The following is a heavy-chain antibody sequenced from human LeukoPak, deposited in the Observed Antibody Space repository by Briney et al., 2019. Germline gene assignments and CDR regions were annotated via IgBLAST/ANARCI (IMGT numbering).Heavy chain of an antibody. J-gene: IGHJ4*02. CDR2: ISTDGSST. CDR1: GFTFSSYW. V-gene: IGHV3-74*01. D-gene: IGHD3-10*01. Sequence: PGGSLRLSRAASGFTFSSYWMHWVRQAPGKGLVWVSRISTDGSSTSYADFVKGRFTISRDNAKNTLFLQMNSLRAEDTAVYYCARDFLWGSGSRWGQGTLVTVSS. CDR3: ARDFLWGSGSR.